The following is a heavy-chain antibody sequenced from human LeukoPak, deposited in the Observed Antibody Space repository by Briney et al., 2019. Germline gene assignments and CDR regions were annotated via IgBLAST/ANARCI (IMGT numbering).Heavy chain of an antibody. CDR3: ARLLHPSGYEWLFDS. CDR2: INHSGST. D-gene: IGHD5-12*01. Sequence: SETLSLTCAVYGGSFSGYYWSWIRQPPGKGLEWIGEINHSGSTNYNPSIKSRVTISVGTSKNQFSLKLSSVTAADTAVYYCARLLHPSGYEWLFDSWGQGTLVTVSS. V-gene: IGHV4-34*01. CDR1: GGSFSGYY. J-gene: IGHJ4*02.